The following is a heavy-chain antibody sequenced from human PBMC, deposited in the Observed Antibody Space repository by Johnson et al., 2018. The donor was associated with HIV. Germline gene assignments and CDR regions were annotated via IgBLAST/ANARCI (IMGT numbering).Heavy chain of an antibody. CDR2: ISSSGSTI. CDR3: ARRLQGSSCSGGSCYGAFDI. J-gene: IGHJ3*02. V-gene: IGHV3-11*01. D-gene: IGHD2-15*01. CDR1: GFTFSDYY. Sequence: QVQLVESGGGLIQPGGSLRLSCAASGFTFSDYYMSWIRQAPGTGLEWVSYISSSGSTIYYADSVKGRFTIPRDNAKNSLYLQMNSLRAEDTALYYCARRLQGSSCSGGSCYGAFDIWGQGTMVTVSS.